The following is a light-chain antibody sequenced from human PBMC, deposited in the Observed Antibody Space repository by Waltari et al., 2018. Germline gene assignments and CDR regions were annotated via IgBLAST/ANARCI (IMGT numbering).Light chain of an antibody. CDR2: DVT. J-gene: IGLJ3*02. CDR3: CSYEGTWV. CDR1: GSAVGDYNY. V-gene: IGLV2-11*01. Sequence: QSALTQPRSVSGSPGQSVTISCTGTGSAVGDYNYVSWYQQHPGQAPKLVIYDVTKRPSGVPDRFSGSKSGNSASLTVSGLQAEDEADYYCCSYEGTWVFGGGTKLTVL.